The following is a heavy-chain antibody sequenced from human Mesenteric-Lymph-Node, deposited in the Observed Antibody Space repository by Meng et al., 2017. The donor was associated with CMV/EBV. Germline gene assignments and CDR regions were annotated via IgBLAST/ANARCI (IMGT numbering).Heavy chain of an antibody. CDR3: ARDWGIAVAGGFDY. Sequence: GESLKISCAASGFTFSSYEMNWVRQAPGKGLEWVSYISSSGSTIYYADSMKGRFTISRDNAKNSLYLQMNSLRAEDTAVYYCARDWGIAVAGGFDYWGQGTLVTVSS. V-gene: IGHV3-48*03. CDR1: GFTFSSYE. D-gene: IGHD6-19*01. J-gene: IGHJ4*02. CDR2: ISSSGSTI.